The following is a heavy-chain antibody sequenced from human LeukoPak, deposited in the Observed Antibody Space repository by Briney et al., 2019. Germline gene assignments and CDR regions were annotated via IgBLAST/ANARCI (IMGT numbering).Heavy chain of an antibody. D-gene: IGHD3-10*01. Sequence: TETLSLTCIVSGGSISSSNYYWGWIRQPPGKGLEWIGSIFYSGSTYYNSPLKSRVTISVDTSKNQFSLKLSSVTAADTAVYYCASTLYFYGSGSSYNYFDYWGQGTLVTVPS. V-gene: IGHV4-39*01. J-gene: IGHJ4*02. CDR2: IFYSGST. CDR1: GGSISSSNYY. CDR3: ASTLYFYGSGSSYNYFDY.